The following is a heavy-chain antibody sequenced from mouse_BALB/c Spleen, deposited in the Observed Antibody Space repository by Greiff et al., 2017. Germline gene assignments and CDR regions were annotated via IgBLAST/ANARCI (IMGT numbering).Heavy chain of an antibody. Sequence: VQLKESGPELVKPGASVKMSCKASGYTFTSYVMHWVKQKPGQGLEWIGYINPYNDGTKYNEKFKGKATLTSDKSSSTAYMELSSLTSEDSAVYYCASPILYYYGSPLGYFDVWGAGTTVTVSS. CDR3: ASPILYYYGSPLGYFDV. J-gene: IGHJ1*01. CDR2: INPYNDGT. V-gene: IGHV1-14*01. D-gene: IGHD1-1*01. CDR1: GYTFTSYV.